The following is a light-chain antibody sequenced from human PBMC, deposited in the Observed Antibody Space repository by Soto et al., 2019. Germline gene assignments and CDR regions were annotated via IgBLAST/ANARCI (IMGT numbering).Light chain of an antibody. J-gene: IGLJ1*01. V-gene: IGLV2-11*01. Sequence: QSALTQPRSVSGSPGQSVTISCTGTSSDVGAYKYVSWYQHYPGEAPKVMIYDVTQRPSGVPDRFSGSKSGTSASLAISGLQSEDEADYYCAAWDDSLNGYVFGTGTKVTVL. CDR2: DVT. CDR1: SSDVGAYKY. CDR3: AAWDDSLNGYV.